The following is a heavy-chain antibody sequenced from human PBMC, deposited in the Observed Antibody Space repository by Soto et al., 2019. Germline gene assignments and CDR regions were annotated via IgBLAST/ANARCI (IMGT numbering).Heavy chain of an antibody. V-gene: IGHV3-7*03. CDR2: IKFDGSEK. CDR3: VKDGGYCSSSTCYSPRNHYFDS. CDR1: GFTLSDYW. Sequence: GGSLRLSCEASGFTLSDYWMSWVRQAPGKGPEWVANIKFDGSEKQYVDSVRGRFTISRDNSRNSLFLQMNSLRAGDTAVYYCVKDGGYCSSSTCYSPRNHYFDSWGQGTLVTVSS. J-gene: IGHJ4*02. D-gene: IGHD2-2*01.